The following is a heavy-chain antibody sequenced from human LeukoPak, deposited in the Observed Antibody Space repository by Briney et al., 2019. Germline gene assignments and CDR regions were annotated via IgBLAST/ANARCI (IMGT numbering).Heavy chain of an antibody. J-gene: IGHJ6*03. V-gene: IGHV3-66*02. Sequence: GGSLRLSCAASGFTVSSNCMSWVRQAPGKGLEWVLVIYSGGSTYYADSVKGRFTISRDNSKNTLYLQMNSLRAEDTAVYYCARDVYYYYYMDVWGKGTTVTVSS. CDR1: GFTVSSNC. CDR2: IYSGGST. CDR3: ARDVYYYYYMDV.